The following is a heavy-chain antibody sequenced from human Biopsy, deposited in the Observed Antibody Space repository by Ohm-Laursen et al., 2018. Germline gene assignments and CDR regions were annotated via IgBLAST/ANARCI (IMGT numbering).Heavy chain of an antibody. Sequence: SETLSLTCTVSGGSISSSTTYYWAWLRRPPGKGLEWIGSIYNTETTFYNPPLKSRVTISVDTSTNQFSLKVPSVTAADTALYFCARHPTGFWFDPWGHGTLVTVSS. CDR1: GGSISSSTTYY. J-gene: IGHJ5*02. V-gene: IGHV4-39*01. CDR2: IYNTETT. CDR3: ARHPTGFWFDP.